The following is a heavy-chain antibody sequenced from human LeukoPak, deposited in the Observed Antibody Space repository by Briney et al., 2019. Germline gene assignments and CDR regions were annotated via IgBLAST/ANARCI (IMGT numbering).Heavy chain of an antibody. CDR2: IYPGDSDT. V-gene: IGHV5-51*01. CDR1: GYSFTSYW. Sequence: GESLKISCKGSGYSFTSYWIGWVRQTPGKGLEWMGIIYPGDSDTRYSPSFQGQVTISADKSISTAYLQWSSLKASDTAMYYCARLSHYDSSAPAPGYFDYWGQGTLVTVSS. D-gene: IGHD3-22*01. CDR3: ARLSHYDSSAPAPGYFDY. J-gene: IGHJ4*02.